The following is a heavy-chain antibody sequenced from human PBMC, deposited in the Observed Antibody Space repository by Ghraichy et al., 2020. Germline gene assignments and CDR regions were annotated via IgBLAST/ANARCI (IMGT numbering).Heavy chain of an antibody. CDR1: GYTFTGYY. V-gene: IGHV1-2*04. J-gene: IGHJ6*02. CDR2: INPNSGGT. CDR3: ARSHSGYGSYYGMDV. D-gene: IGHD5-12*01. Sequence: ASVKVSCKASGYTFTGYYMHWVRQAPGQGLEWMGWINPNSGGTNYAQKFQGWVTMTRDTSISTAYMELSRLRSDDTAVYYCARSHSGYGSYYGMDVWGQGTTVTVSS.